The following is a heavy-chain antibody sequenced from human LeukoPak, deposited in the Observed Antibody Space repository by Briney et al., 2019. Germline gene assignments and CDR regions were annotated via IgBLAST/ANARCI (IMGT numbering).Heavy chain of an antibody. Sequence: PSETLSLTCTVSGGSISSYYWSWIRQPPGKGLEWIGYIYYSGSTNYNPSLKSRVTISVDTSKNQFSLKLSSVTAADTAVYYCARDQGYYDFWSGRSYNWFDPWGQGTLVTVSS. CDR1: GGSISSYY. CDR3: ARDQGYYDFWSGRSYNWFDP. CDR2: IYYSGST. D-gene: IGHD3-3*01. J-gene: IGHJ5*02. V-gene: IGHV4-59*01.